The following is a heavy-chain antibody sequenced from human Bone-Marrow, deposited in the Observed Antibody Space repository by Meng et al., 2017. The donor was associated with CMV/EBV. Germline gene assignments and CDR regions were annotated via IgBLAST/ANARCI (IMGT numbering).Heavy chain of an antibody. J-gene: IGHJ4*02. CDR2: IYYSGST. CDR3: ARALEVDYSGY. CDR1: GGSISSSSYY. Sequence: SETLSLTCTVPGGSISSSSYYWGWIRQPPGKGLEWIGSIYYSGSTYYNPSLKSRVTISVDTSKNQFSLKLSSVTAADTAVYYCARALEVDYSGYWGQGTLVTVSS. V-gene: IGHV4-39*07. D-gene: IGHD2-15*01.